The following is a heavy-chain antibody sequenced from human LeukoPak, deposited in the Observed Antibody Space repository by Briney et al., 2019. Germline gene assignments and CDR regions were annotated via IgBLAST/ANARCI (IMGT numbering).Heavy chain of an antibody. Sequence: SVKVSCKTSGGTFNNSAISWVRQAPGQGLEWMGRIIPIFGTANYAQKLQGRVTMTTDTSTSTAYMELRSLRSDDTAVYYCARLKAHVDYWGQGTLVTVSS. CDR1: GGTFNNSA. V-gene: IGHV1-69*05. J-gene: IGHJ4*02. CDR2: IIPIFGTA. CDR3: ARLKAHVDY.